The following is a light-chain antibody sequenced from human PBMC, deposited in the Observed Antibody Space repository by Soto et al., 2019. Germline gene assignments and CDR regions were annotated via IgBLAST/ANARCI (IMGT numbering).Light chain of an antibody. Sequence: EIVLTQSPGTLSLSTGERATLSCRASQSVSSSYFAWYQQKPGQAPRLLIYGASSRATGIPARFSGSGSGTDFTLTISRLEPEDFAVYYCQQYGSSPRTFGQGTKLEIK. J-gene: IGKJ2*01. CDR1: QSVSSSY. CDR3: QQYGSSPRT. CDR2: GAS. V-gene: IGKV3-20*01.